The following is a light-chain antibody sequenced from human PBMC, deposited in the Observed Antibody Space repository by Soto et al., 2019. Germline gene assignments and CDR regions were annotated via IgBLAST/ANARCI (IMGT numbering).Light chain of an antibody. J-gene: IGLJ1*01. CDR3: FSYAGSGSYV. CDR2: EGS. CDR1: SSDVGSYDL. Sequence: HSALTQPASVSGSPGQSITISCTGTSSDVGSYDLVSWYQRHPGKAPKLMIYEGSKRPSGVSNRFSGSKSGNTASLTISGLQAEDEADYYCFSYAGSGSYVFGTGTKLTVL. V-gene: IGLV2-23*01.